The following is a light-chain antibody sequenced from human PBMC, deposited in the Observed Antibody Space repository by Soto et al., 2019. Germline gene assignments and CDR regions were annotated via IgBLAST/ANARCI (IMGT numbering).Light chain of an antibody. CDR2: GAS. Sequence: IVLTQSPGTLSLSPGGRANLSCRGSQSVNSNYLAWYQQKPGQAPRLLIFGASSRATGIPDRFSGSGSGTDFTLAISRLEPEDFAVYYCQQYGNSRLTFGGGTKVEIK. CDR1: QSVNSNY. J-gene: IGKJ4*01. CDR3: QQYGNSRLT. V-gene: IGKV3-20*01.